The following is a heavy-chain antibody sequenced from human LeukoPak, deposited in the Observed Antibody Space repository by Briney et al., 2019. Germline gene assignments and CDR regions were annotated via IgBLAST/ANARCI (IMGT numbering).Heavy chain of an antibody. Sequence: SVKVSCKASGGTFSSYAISWVRQAPGQGLEWMGGIIPIFGTANYAQKFQGRVTITADESTSTAYMELRSLRSDDTAVYYCARDKAVTTEVTQHFQHWGQGTLVTVSS. CDR2: IIPIFGTA. CDR3: ARDKAVTTEVTQHFQH. V-gene: IGHV1-69*13. D-gene: IGHD4-23*01. J-gene: IGHJ1*01. CDR1: GGTFSSYA.